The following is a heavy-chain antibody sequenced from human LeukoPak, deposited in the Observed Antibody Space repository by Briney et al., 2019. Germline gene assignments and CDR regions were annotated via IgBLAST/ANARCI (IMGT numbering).Heavy chain of an antibody. CDR3: ASGETMVKDV. V-gene: IGHV4-38-2*02. CDR1: GYSISSGYY. CDR2: IYHSGNT. J-gene: IGHJ6*04. D-gene: IGHD3-10*01. Sequence: PSEALSLTCTVSGYSISSGYYWAWIRQPPGKGLQWIGNIYHSGNTYYNPSLKSRVSISVDTSKNQFSLKLSSVTAADTAVYYCASGETMVKDVWGKGTTVTISS.